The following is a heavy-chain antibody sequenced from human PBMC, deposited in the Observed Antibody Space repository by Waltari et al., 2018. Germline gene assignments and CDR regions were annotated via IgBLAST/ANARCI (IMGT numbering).Heavy chain of an antibody. V-gene: IGHV3-74*01. CDR1: GFTSSTSW. J-gene: IGHJ6*02. Sequence: VQLVESGGGLVQPGGSLRLSCEASGFTSSTSWMCWVRQVPGKGLVWVSTITSDGSRTRYADSVKGRFTISRDNAKNTLYLQTNSLRAEDTAVYYCASHRPGGYGMDVWGHGTTVTVSS. D-gene: IGHD2-15*01. CDR2: ITSDGSRT. CDR3: ASHRPGGYGMDV.